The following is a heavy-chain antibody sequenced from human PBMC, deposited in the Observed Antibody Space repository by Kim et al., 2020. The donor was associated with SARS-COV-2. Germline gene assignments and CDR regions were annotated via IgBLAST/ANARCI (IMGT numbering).Heavy chain of an antibody. V-gene: IGHV3-9*01. Sequence: GGSLRLSCAASGFTFGDYAMHWVRQAPGKGLEWVSGISWNSGSIGYADSVKGRFTISRDNAKNSLYLQINSLRAEDTALYYCAKDISFKLVGATLDYWGQGTLVTVSS. CDR1: GFTFGDYA. CDR2: ISWNSGSI. D-gene: IGHD1-26*01. J-gene: IGHJ4*02. CDR3: AKDISFKLVGATLDY.